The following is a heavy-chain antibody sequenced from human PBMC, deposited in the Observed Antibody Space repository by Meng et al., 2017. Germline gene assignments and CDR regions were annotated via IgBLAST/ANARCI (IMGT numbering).Heavy chain of an antibody. D-gene: IGHD3-10*01. CDR1: GRSFSGYD. Sequence: QRQRWLVGLLKQSYTLSLTWPVCGRSFSGYDWSWIRQPPGKGLEWIGEINHSGSTNYNPSLKSRVTISVDTSKNQFSLKLSSVTAADTAVYYCARKFTMVRGIYNWFDPWGRGTLVTVSS. V-gene: IGHV4-34*01. J-gene: IGHJ5*02. CDR3: ARKFTMVRGIYNWFDP. CDR2: INHSGST.